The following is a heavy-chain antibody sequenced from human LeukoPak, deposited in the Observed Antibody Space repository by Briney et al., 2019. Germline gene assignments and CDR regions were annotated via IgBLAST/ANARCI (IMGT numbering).Heavy chain of an antibody. Sequence: SETLSLTCTVSGGSISSSFWSWIRQPPGMPLEWIGYISTSGTTNYNPSLFSRLTLSVDTSKNQISLKLTSVTAADTAVYYCARRMGVAGLGGHHYFDYWGQGALVTVSS. V-gene: IGHV4-4*09. CDR3: ARRMGVAGLGGHHYFDY. J-gene: IGHJ4*02. CDR2: ISTSGTT. CDR1: GGSISSSF. D-gene: IGHD6-19*01.